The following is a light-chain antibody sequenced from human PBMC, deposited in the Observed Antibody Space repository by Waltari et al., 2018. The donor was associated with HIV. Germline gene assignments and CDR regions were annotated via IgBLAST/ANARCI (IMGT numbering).Light chain of an antibody. Sequence: DILMTQSPATLSVSPGERATLSGRARQSVNSNLAWYQQKPGQTPRLLIKGTSTRAPDIPARFNGSGSGTEFTLTISSLQSEDFAVYYCHHNNDWRETFGQGTKVEFK. CDR2: GTS. CDR3: HHNNDWRET. CDR1: QSVNSN. V-gene: IGKV3-15*01. J-gene: IGKJ1*01.